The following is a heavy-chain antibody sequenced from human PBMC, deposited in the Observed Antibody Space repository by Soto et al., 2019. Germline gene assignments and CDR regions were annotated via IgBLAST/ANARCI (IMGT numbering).Heavy chain of an antibody. V-gene: IGHV3-23*01. CDR2: ISVSGDTT. Sequence: EVQLLESGGGLVQSGGSLRLSCAASGFTFSSFAMNWVRQAPGKGLEWVSTISVSGDTTTYADSVKGRFTISRDNSMDTLYLQMNSLRAEDTALYFCAKDGVGWVTTVSYFDSWGQGIRVTVSS. J-gene: IGHJ4*02. D-gene: IGHD4-4*01. CDR3: AKDGVGWVTTVSYFDS. CDR1: GFTFSSFA.